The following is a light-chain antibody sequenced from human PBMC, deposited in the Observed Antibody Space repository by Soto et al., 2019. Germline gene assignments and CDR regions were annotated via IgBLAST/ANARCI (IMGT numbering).Light chain of an antibody. CDR1: SSDVGGYNY. V-gene: IGLV2-14*01. CDR2: EVS. CDR3: SSYTSSSTLVV. Sequence: QSVLTQPASVSGSPGQSITISCTGTSSDVGGYNYVSWYQQHPDKGPKLIIYEVSNRPSGVSNRFSGSKSANTASLTISGLQAEDEADYYCSSYTSSSTLVVFGGGTKLTVL. J-gene: IGLJ2*01.